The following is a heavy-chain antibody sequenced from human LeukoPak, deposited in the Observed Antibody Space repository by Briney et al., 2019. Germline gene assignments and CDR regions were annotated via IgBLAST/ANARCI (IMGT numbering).Heavy chain of an antibody. V-gene: IGHV1-2*02. CDR1: GYTFTGYY. Sequence: ASVKVSCKASGYTFTGYYMHWVRQAPGQGLEWMGWINPNSGGTNYAQKFQGRVTMTRDTSISTAYMELSRLRSDDTAVYYCARALPPRPYYYYYMYVWGKGTTVTVSS. CDR2: INPNSGGT. J-gene: IGHJ6*03. CDR3: ARALPPRPYYYYYMYV.